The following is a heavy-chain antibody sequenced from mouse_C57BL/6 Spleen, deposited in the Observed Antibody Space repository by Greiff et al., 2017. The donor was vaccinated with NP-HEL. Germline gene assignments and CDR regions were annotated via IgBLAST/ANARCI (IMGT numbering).Heavy chain of an antibody. CDR2: FYPGSGSI. CDR3: ARNEEVITTVVEGYFDY. V-gene: IGHV1-62-2*01. J-gene: IGHJ2*01. CDR1: GYTFTEYT. Sequence: QVQLQQSGAELVKPGASVKLSCKASGYTFTEYTIHWVKQRSGQGLEWIGWFYPGSGSIKYNEKFKDKATLTADKSSSTVYMELSRMTSEDSAVYFCARNEEVITTVVEGYFDYWGQGTTLTVSS. D-gene: IGHD1-1*01.